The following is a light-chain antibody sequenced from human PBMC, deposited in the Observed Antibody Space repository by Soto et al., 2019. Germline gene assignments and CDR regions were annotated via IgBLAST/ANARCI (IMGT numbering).Light chain of an antibody. J-gene: IGKJ2*01. Sequence: EIVLTQSPGTLSLSPGERATLSCRASQSVSSSYLAWYQQKPGQAPRLLIYGASSRATGIPDRCSGSGSGTDFTLPISRLEPEDFAVYYCQQYGSSPRTFCQGTKLEIK. V-gene: IGKV3-20*01. CDR2: GAS. CDR1: QSVSSSY. CDR3: QQYGSSPRT.